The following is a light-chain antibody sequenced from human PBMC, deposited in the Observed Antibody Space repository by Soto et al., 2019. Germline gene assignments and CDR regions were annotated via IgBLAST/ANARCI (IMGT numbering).Light chain of an antibody. CDR2: ANN. CDR3: CSYAVTFYV. Sequence: QSVLTQPPSVSGAPGQRVTISCTGSSSNIGAGYDVHWYQQLPGTAPKLLIYANNIRPSGVPGRFSGSKSGTSASLAITGLQAEDEADYYCCSYAVTFYVFGTGTKVTVL. CDR1: SSNIGAGYD. V-gene: IGLV1-40*01. J-gene: IGLJ1*01.